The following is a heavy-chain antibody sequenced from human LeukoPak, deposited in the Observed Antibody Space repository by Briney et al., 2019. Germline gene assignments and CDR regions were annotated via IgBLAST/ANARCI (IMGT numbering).Heavy chain of an antibody. J-gene: IGHJ6*03. CDR3: ARTRGDDSSGYGGWGYYYYYYMDV. CDR1: GFSFITYG. D-gene: IGHD3-22*01. V-gene: IGHV3-48*01. Sequence: GGSLRLSCAASGFSFITYGMNWVRQAPGKGLEWLSYIGSGSSSIYYADSVRGRLTISRDNAKNSLYLEMDSLRAEDTAVYYCARTRGDDSSGYGGWGYYYYYYMDVWGKGTTVTISS. CDR2: IGSGSSSI.